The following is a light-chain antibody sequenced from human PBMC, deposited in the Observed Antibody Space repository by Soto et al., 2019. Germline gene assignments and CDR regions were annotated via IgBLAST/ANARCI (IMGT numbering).Light chain of an antibody. J-gene: IGKJ1*01. CDR3: QQSHTIPWT. CDR1: QDIYSY. V-gene: IGKV1-39*01. CDR2: VSS. Sequence: DIQMTQSPLSLSASVGERVTITCRASQDIYSYVNWYQQMPGKAPRLLIYVSSRLQNGVPSRFSGRGFGTDFTLTISSLQLEDFATYSCQQSHTIPWTFGQGTKVEFK.